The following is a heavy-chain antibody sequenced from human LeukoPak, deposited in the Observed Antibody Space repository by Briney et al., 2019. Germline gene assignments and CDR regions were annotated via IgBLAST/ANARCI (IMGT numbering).Heavy chain of an antibody. Sequence: GGSLRLSCAASGFTFSSYAMNWVRQAPGKGLEWVSAISGSGGRTYYADSVKGRFTVSRDNSKNTLYLQMNSLRAEDTAVYYCAKNGGNCRLLVSSYHYGMDVWGQGTTVTVSS. V-gene: IGHV3-23*01. CDR3: AKNGGNCRLLVSSYHYGMDV. CDR1: GFTFSSYA. CDR2: ISGSGGRT. J-gene: IGHJ6*02. D-gene: IGHD2-15*01.